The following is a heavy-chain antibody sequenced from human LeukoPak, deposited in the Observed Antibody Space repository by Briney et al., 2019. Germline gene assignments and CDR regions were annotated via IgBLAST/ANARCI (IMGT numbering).Heavy chain of an antibody. CDR3: ARARYSDSSGYYFDY. V-gene: IGHV1-2*06. Sequence: GASVKVSCKASGYTSTGYYVHWVRQAPGQGLEWMGRINPNSGDTNYGEQFQGRVTMTRDTSVSTAYMELSRLRSDDTAVYYCARARYSDSSGYYFDYWGQGTLVTVSS. CDR2: INPNSGDT. J-gene: IGHJ4*02. CDR1: GYTSTGYY. D-gene: IGHD3-22*01.